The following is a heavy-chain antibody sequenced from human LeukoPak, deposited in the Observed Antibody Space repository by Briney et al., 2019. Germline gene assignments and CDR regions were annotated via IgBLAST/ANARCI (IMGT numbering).Heavy chain of an antibody. Sequence: GGSLRLSCAASGFTFDDYAMHWVRQAPGKGLEWVSLISGDGGSTYYADSVKGRFTISRDNSKNSPYLQMNSLRTEDTALYYCAKDKLGKDYYYGMDVWGQGTTVTVSS. CDR2: ISGDGGST. CDR3: AKDKLGKDYYYGMDV. J-gene: IGHJ6*02. D-gene: IGHD7-27*01. CDR1: GFTFDDYA. V-gene: IGHV3-43*02.